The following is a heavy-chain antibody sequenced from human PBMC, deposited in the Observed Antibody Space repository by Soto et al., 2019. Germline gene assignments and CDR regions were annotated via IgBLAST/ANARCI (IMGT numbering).Heavy chain of an antibody. CDR1: GFPFSNYA. CDR2: IWHDGSIK. J-gene: IGHJ4*02. Sequence: SLILSCAASGFPFSNYAMYWVRQAPGKGLEWVAVIWHDGSIKYYAESVKGRFTVSRDNPKNTLYLQMNSLRAEDTAVYYCARVTFGNYFDYWGRGTLVTVSS. V-gene: IGHV3-33*07. D-gene: IGHD3-10*01. CDR3: ARVTFGNYFDY.